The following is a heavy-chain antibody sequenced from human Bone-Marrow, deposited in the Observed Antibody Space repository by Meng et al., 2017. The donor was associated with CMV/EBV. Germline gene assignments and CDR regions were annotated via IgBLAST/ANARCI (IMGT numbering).Heavy chain of an antibody. Sequence: GESLKISCAASGFTFSNAWMSWVRQAPGKGLEWVSVIYSGGSSTYYADSVKGRFTISRDNSKNTLYLQMNSLRAEDTAVYYCAKDGVDYSYYYYYYGMDVWGQGTTVTVSS. V-gene: IGHV3-23*03. CDR3: AKDGVDYSYYYYYYGMDV. CDR1: GFTFSNAW. J-gene: IGHJ6*02. CDR2: IYSGGSST. D-gene: IGHD2-15*01.